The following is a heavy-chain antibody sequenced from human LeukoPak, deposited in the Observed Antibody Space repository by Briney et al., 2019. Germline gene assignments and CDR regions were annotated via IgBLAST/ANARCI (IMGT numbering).Heavy chain of an antibody. J-gene: IGHJ4*02. V-gene: IGHV4-34*01. D-gene: IGHD3-22*01. CDR3: ARARSGYSLFDY. Sequence: SETLSLTCAVYGGSFSGYYWSWIRQPPGKGLGWIGEINHSGSTNYNPSLKSRVTISVDTSKNQFSLKLSSVTAADTAVYYCARARSGYSLFDYWGQGTLVTVSS. CDR2: INHSGST. CDR1: GGSFSGYY.